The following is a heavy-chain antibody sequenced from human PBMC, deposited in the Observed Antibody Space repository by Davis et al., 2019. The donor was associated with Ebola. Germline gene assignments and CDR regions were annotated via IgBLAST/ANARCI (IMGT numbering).Heavy chain of an antibody. V-gene: IGHV4-61*01. CDR3: ARVGSSWYGVDY. CDR1: GGSVSSGSYY. J-gene: IGHJ4*02. CDR2: IYYSGST. D-gene: IGHD6-13*01. Sequence: PGGSLRLSCTVSGGSVSSGSYYWSWIRQPPGKGLEWIGYIYYSGSTNYNPSLKSRVTISVDTSKNQFSLKLSSVTAADTAVYYCARVGSSWYGVDYWGQGTLVTVSS.